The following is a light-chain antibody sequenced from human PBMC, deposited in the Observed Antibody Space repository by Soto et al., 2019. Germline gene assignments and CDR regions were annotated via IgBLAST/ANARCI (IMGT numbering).Light chain of an antibody. CDR2: GAS. CDR3: QKYNNWPTT. CDR1: QSVGSS. V-gene: IGKV3-15*01. J-gene: IGKJ3*01. Sequence: EIVMTQSPATLAVSPGERATLSCRASQSVGSSLAWYQQKPGQAPRLLIYGASTRATGIPARFGGSGSGTEFTLTISSLQSEHFAVYFCQKYNNWPTTFGPGTTVDI.